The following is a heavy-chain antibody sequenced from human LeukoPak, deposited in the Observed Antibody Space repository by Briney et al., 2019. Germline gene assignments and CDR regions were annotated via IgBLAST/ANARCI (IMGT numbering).Heavy chain of an antibody. V-gene: IGHV1-69*13. CDR1: GGTFSSYA. CDR2: IIPIFGTA. CDR3: ARQLWFGELSTFDY. D-gene: IGHD3-10*01. Sequence: GASVKVSCKASGGTFSSYAISWVRQAPGQGLEWMGGIIPIFGTANYAQKFQGRVTITADESTSTAYMELSSLRSEDTAVYYCARQLWFGELSTFDYWGQGTLVTVSS. J-gene: IGHJ4*02.